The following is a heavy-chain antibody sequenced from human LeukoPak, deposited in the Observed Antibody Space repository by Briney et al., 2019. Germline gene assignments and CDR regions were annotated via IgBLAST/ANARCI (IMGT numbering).Heavy chain of an antibody. CDR3: ARDGAFCSRTRCYGNDY. J-gene: IGHJ4*02. CDR1: GFTFSSYW. CDR2: INQEGSEK. V-gene: IGHV3-7*01. D-gene: IGHD2-2*01. Sequence: GGSLRLSCAASGFTFSSYWMSWVRQAPGKGLECVANINQEGSEKSYVDSVRGRFTISRDNAKNSVYLQMNSLRVEDTAVYYCARDGAFCSRTRCYGNDYWGQGTLVTVSS.